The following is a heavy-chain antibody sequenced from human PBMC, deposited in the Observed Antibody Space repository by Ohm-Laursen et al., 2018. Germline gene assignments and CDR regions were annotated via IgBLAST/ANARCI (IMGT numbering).Heavy chain of an antibody. D-gene: IGHD5-18*01. J-gene: IGHJ4*02. Sequence: ASVKVSCKASGYTFTGYYMHWVRQAPGQGLEWMGLINPSSGSTSYAQKFQGRVTMTRDTSTSTVYMELSSLRSEDTAVYYCARKDQIQLWSPLGYWGQGTLVTVSS. CDR1: GYTFTGYY. CDR3: ARKDQIQLWSPLGY. CDR2: INPSSGST. V-gene: IGHV1-46*01.